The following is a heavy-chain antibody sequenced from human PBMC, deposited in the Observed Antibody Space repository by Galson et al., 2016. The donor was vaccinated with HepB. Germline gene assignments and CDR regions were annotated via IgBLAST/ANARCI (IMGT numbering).Heavy chain of an antibody. Sequence: SLRLSCAASGFTFSNACMHWVRQAPGKGLEWVAVISYDGSNKYYADSVKGRFTISRDNSKNTLYLQMNSLRAEDTAVYYCAKDDDDYNDAFDIWGQGTMVTVSS. CDR3: AKDDDDYNDAFDI. CDR2: ISYDGSNK. D-gene: IGHD5-24*01. J-gene: IGHJ3*02. V-gene: IGHV3-30*18. CDR1: GFTFSNAC.